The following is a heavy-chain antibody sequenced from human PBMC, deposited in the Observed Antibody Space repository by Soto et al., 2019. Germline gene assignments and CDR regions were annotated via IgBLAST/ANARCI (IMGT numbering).Heavy chain of an antibody. Sequence: EVQLLESGGGLVQPGGSLRLSCAASGFTFSSYAMSWVRQAPGKGLEWVSAISGSGGSTYYQGSEKGRCTNSRDNSKHTLYLQMNSLRAEDTAVYYCAKALELGYCSGGRCYHVDYCGQRTLVTVSS. J-gene: IGHJ4*02. CDR3: AKALELGYCSGGRCYHVDY. D-gene: IGHD2-15*01. CDR2: ISGSGGST. V-gene: IGHV3-23*01. CDR1: GFTFSSYA.